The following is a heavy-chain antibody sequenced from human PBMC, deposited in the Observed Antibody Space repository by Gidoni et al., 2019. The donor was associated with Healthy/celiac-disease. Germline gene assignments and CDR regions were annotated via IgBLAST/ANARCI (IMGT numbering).Heavy chain of an antibody. CDR2: ISYDGSNK. D-gene: IGHD2-8*01. CDR3: ARDVRLWPDGSLYYFDY. V-gene: IGHV3-30-3*01. Sequence: QVQLVASGGGVVHPGRSLRRSCAASGFPFATYAMHCVRQAPGKGLEWVAVISYDGSNKYYADSVKGRFTISRDNSKNTLYLQMNSLRAEDTAVYYLARDVRLWPDGSLYYFDYWGQGTLVTVSS. CDR1: GFPFATYA. J-gene: IGHJ4*02.